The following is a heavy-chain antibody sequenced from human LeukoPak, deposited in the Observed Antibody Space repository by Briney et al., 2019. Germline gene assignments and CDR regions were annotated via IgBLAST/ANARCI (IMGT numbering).Heavy chain of an antibody. CDR1: GGSISSGGYY. CDR3: ASSTVFYYYGMDV. CDR2: IYYSGST. J-gene: IGHJ6*02. D-gene: IGHD2-2*01. Sequence: SETLSLTCTVSGGSISSGGYYWSWIRQHPGKGLEWIGYIYYSGSTYYNPSLKSRVTISVDTSKNQFSLKLSSVTAADTAVYYCASSTVFYYYGMDVWGQGTTVTVSS. V-gene: IGHV4-31*03.